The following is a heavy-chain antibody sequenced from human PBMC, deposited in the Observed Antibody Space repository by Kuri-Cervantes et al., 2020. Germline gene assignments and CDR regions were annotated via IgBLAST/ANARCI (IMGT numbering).Heavy chain of an antibody. CDR3: ARAELTRYFDY. J-gene: IGHJ4*02. CDR2: IKQDGSEK. V-gene: IGHV3-7*02. D-gene: IGHD1-14*01. CDR1: GFTFSSYW. Sequence: GESLKISCAASGFTFSSYWMSWVRQAPGKGLEWVANIKQDGSEKYYVDSVKGRFTISRDNAKNSLYLQMNSLRAEDTAVYYCARAELTRYFDYWGQGTLVTVSS.